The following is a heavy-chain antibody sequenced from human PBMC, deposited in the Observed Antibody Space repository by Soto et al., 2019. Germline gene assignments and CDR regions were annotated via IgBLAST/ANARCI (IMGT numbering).Heavy chain of an antibody. J-gene: IGHJ5*02. CDR2: IRDGDAKT. CDR1: GFSLSHYV. V-gene: IGHV3-30*14. CDR3: AREGDTHAFRGFDL. D-gene: IGHD3-10*01. Sequence: PGGSLRLSCAVSGFSLSHYVFHWVRQAPGKGLEWVAVIRDGDAKTNYATSVRGRFTVSRDMSKSSISLQMNTLRVDDSAIYFCAREGDTHAFRGFDLWGQGTLVTVSS.